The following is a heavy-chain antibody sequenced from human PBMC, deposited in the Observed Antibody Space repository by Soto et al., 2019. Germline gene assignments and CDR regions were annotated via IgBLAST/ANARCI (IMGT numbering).Heavy chain of an antibody. CDR2: IIPIFGTA. Sequence: ASVKVSCKASGYTFTGYAMHWVRQAPGQRLEWMGGIIPIFGTANYAQKFQGRVTITADESTSTAYMELSSLRSEDTAVYYCARHDSSGYSSGWFDPWGQGTLVTVSS. J-gene: IGHJ5*02. CDR1: GYTFTGYA. D-gene: IGHD3-22*01. CDR3: ARHDSSGYSSGWFDP. V-gene: IGHV1-69*13.